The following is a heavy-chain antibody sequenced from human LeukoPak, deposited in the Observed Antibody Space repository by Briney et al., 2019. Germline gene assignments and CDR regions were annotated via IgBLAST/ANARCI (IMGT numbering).Heavy chain of an antibody. V-gene: IGHV4-39*07. D-gene: IGHD3-9*01. Sequence: SETLSLTCTVSGGSISGSSYYWGWIRQPPGKGLEWIGEINHSGSTNYNPSLKSRVTISVDTSKNQFSLKLSSVTAADTAVYYCARGSLRYFDWSDAFDIWGQGTMVTVSS. CDR3: ARGSLRYFDWSDAFDI. CDR2: INHSGST. J-gene: IGHJ3*02. CDR1: GGSISGSSYY.